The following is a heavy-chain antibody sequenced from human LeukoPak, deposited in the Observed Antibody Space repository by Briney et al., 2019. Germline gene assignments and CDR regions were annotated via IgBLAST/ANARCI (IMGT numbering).Heavy chain of an antibody. D-gene: IGHD5-18*01. J-gene: IGHJ4*02. Sequence: PGRSLRLSCAASGFTFSGYGMHWVRQAPGKGLEWVAVISYDGSNKYYADSVKGRFTISRDNSKNTLYLQMNSLRAEDTAVYYCLWLFDYWGQGTLVTVSS. CDR3: LWLFDY. CDR1: GFTFSGYG. V-gene: IGHV3-30*03. CDR2: ISYDGSNK.